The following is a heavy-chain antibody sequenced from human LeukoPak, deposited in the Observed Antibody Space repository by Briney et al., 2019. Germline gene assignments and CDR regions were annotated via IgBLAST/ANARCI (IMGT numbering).Heavy chain of an antibody. CDR2: ISYDGSNK. Sequence: GGSLRLSCAASGFTFSSYAMHWVRQAPGKGLEWVAVISYDGSNKYYADSVKGRFTISRDNSKNTLYLQMNSLRAEDTAVYYCARGTVAYSGGYYPLWYWGQGTLLTVYS. J-gene: IGHJ4*02. D-gene: IGHD1-26*01. V-gene: IGHV3-30-3*01. CDR1: GFTFSSYA. CDR3: ARGTVAYSGGYYPLWY.